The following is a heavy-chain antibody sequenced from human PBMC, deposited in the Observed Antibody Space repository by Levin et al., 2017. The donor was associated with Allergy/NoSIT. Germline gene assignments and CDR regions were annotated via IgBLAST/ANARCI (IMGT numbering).Heavy chain of an antibody. CDR1: GFTFSGSA. J-gene: IGHJ4*02. CDR3: TRHQTSEYYDFWSGYGADFDY. V-gene: IGHV3-73*01. D-gene: IGHD3-3*01. Sequence: GGSLRLSCAASGFTFSGSAMHWVRQASGKGLEWVGRIRSKANSYATAYAASVKGRFTISRDDSKNTAYLQMNSLKTEDTAVYYCTRHQTSEYYDFWSGYGADFDYWGQGTLVTVSS. CDR2: IRSKANSYAT.